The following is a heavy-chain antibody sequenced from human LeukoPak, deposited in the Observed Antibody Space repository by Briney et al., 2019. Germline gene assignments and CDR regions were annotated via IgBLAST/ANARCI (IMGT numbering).Heavy chain of an antibody. CDR1: GFSFSSYW. CDR3: AKDPYGSGSYYISYYFDY. V-gene: IGHV3-74*01. CDR2: VNNDGSST. D-gene: IGHD3-10*01. J-gene: IGHJ4*02. Sequence: GGSLRLSCGASGFSFSSYWMHWVRQAPGKGLMWVSRVNNDGSSTTYADSVEGRFTISRDNARNTLYLQMNSLRAEDTAVYYCAKDPYGSGSYYISYYFDYWGQGTLVTVSS.